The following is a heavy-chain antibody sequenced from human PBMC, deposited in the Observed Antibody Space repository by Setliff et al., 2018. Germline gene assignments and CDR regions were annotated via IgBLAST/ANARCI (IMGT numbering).Heavy chain of an antibody. CDR3: ATLLANYGSGMDV. D-gene: IGHD3-10*01. J-gene: IGHJ6*02. CDR1: GGSITDRNW. CDR2: MYHSGNT. V-gene: IGHV4-4*02. Sequence: PSETLSLTCALSGGSITDRNWWNWVRQPPGKGLEWIGEMYHSGNTYYNPSLKSRVTISVDTSKNQFSLKVNSVTAADTAVYYCATLLANYGSGMDVWGQGTTVTVSS.